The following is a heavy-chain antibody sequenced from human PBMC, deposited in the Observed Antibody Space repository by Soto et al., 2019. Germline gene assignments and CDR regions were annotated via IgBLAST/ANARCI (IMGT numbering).Heavy chain of an antibody. Sequence: QVQLQQWGAGLLKPSETLSLTCAVYGGFVSSGSYYWSWIRQPPGKGLEWIGGMSHSGGTHFNPCLKSRVTISVDPSKNQFSLKMSSVTAADTALYYCARVERGTATTVVDAFDIWGPGTMVTVSS. D-gene: IGHD1-1*01. V-gene: IGHV4-34*01. J-gene: IGHJ3*02. CDR2: MSHSGGT. CDR1: GGFVSSGSYY. CDR3: ARVERGTATTVVDAFDI.